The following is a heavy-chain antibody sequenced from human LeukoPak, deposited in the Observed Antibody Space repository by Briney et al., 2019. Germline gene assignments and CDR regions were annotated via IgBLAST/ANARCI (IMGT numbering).Heavy chain of an antibody. CDR3: ARDPSGCELPTDY. CDR1: GYTFTGYC. Sequence: ASVKVSCKASGYTFTGYCMHWVRQAPGQGLEWMGWINPNSGGTNYAQKFQGRVTMTRDTSISTAYMELSRLRSDDTAVYYCARDPSGCELPTDYWGQGTLVTVSS. J-gene: IGHJ4*02. V-gene: IGHV1-2*02. D-gene: IGHD1-26*01. CDR2: INPNSGGT.